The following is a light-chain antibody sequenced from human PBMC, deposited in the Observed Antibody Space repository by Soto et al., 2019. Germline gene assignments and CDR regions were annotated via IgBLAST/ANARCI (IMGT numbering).Light chain of an antibody. V-gene: IGKV3-15*01. CDR1: QSVRSN. CDR3: QQYNNWPLS. Sequence: EIVMTQSPATLCVSPGERAARSCRASQSVRSNLAWYQQKPGQAPRLLIYGASTRATGIPARFSGSGSGTEFTLTISSLQSEDFGVYYCQQYNNWPLSFGGGTKVDI. J-gene: IGKJ4*01. CDR2: GAS.